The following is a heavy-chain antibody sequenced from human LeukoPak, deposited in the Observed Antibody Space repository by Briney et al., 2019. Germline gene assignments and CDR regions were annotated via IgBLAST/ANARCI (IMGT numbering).Heavy chain of an antibody. CDR2: IYYSGST. CDR1: GGSIKNYY. CDR3: ARDVPRGTGYMDV. D-gene: IGHD3-10*01. Sequence: SETLSLTCTVSGGSIKNYYWTWIRQPPGKGLEWIGYIYYSGSTSSNPTLKSRVTISVDTSKNQFSLRLKYVTAADTAVYYCARDVPRGTGYMDVWGKGTTVTVSS. V-gene: IGHV4-59*01. J-gene: IGHJ6*03.